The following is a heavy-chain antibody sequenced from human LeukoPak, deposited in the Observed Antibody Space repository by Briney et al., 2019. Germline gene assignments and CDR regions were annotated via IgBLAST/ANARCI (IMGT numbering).Heavy chain of an antibody. CDR3: ARGIVYCSGDRCYYKFDP. Sequence: TLSLTCAVSGGSLNRGVSSWSWIRQPPGNGLEWFGYIYHSGSTSYDPSLRSRVTISLETSKNQFSLKLSSVTAADTAVYYCARGIVYCSGDRCYYKFDPWGQGTLVTVS. CDR1: GGSLNRGVSS. V-gene: IGHV4-30-2*02. J-gene: IGHJ5*02. CDR2: IYHSGST. D-gene: IGHD2-15*01.